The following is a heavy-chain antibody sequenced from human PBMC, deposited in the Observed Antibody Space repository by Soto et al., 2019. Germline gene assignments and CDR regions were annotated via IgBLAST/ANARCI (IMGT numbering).Heavy chain of an antibody. J-gene: IGHJ6*02. CDR1: GFTFSSYG. V-gene: IGHV3-33*01. CDR2: IWYDGSNK. Sequence: GGSLRLSCAASGFTFSSYGMHWVRQAPGKGLEWVAVIWYDGSNKYYADSVKGRFTISRDNSKNTLYLQMNSPRAEDTAVYYCAXEYSSGWYPYYYYGMDVWGQGTTVTVSS. CDR3: AXEYSSGWYPYYYYGMDV. D-gene: IGHD6-19*01.